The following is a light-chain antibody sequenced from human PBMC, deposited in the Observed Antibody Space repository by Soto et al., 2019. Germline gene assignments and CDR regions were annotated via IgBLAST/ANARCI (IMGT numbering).Light chain of an antibody. J-gene: IGKJ5*01. CDR1: QDISKY. CDR3: QQGYTTPIT. CDR2: DVS. V-gene: IGKV1-33*01. Sequence: DIQMTQSPSTLSASVGDRVTITCQASQDISKYLNWYQQKPGRAPKLLIYDVSNLGTGVPSRFSGSGSGTDFTLTISSLQPEDFATYHCQQGYTTPITFGQGTRLEIK.